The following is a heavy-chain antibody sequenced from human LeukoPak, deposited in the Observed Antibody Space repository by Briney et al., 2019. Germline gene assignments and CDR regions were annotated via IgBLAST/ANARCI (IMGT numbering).Heavy chain of an antibody. J-gene: IGHJ4*02. CDR1: GGTFSSYA. CDR2: IIPIFGTA. Sequence: AASVKVSCKASGGTFSSYAISWVRQAPGQGLEWMGGIIPIFGTANYAQKFQGRVTITADKSTSTAYMELSSLRSDDTAVYYCARDLPYSSSWGSIDYWGQGTLVTVSS. CDR3: ARDLPYSSSWGSIDY. D-gene: IGHD6-13*01. V-gene: IGHV1-69*06.